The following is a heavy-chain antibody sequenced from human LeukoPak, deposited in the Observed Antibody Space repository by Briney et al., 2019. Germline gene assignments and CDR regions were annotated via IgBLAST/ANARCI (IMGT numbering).Heavy chain of an antibody. CDR3: AKDIKGRVLRYFAWPLYYYYYMDV. CDR2: IAWNSGSI. Sequence: GGSLRLSCAASGFTFDDYSMHWVQQPPGKGLELVSGIAWNSGSIGYADSVKGRFTISRDNAKNSLYLQMTSLTVEDTALYYCAKDIKGRVLRYFAWPLYYYYYMDVWGKGTTVTVSS. J-gene: IGHJ6*03. CDR1: GFTFDDYS. D-gene: IGHD3-9*01. V-gene: IGHV3-9*01.